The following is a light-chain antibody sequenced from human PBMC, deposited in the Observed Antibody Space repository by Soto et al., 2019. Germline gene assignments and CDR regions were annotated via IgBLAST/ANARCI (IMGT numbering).Light chain of an antibody. CDR1: QSVCSN. CDR2: GAS. J-gene: IGKJ1*01. V-gene: IGKV3-15*01. CDR3: QQYNYWPQT. Sequence: EIVMTQSPATLSVSPGERTTLSCRASQSVCSNLAWYQQKPGQAPRLLMHGASSRATGIPARFSGSGSGTEFTLTISSLQSEDFAVYYWQQYNYWPQTFGQGTKVEIK.